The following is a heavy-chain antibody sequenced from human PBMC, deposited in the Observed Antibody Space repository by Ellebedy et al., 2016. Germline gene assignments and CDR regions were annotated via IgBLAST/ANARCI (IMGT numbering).Heavy chain of an antibody. CDR2: IYPGDSDT. CDR1: GYMFATYW. V-gene: IGHV5-51*01. Sequence: GGSLRLSCQASGYMFATYWIGWACQMPGKGLEWMGIIYPGDSDTTYSPSFQGQVTISADKSITTTYLQWNGLQASDTATYYCARRNYHYYGMDVWGQGTTVTVSS. CDR3: ARRNYHYYGMDV. J-gene: IGHJ6*02.